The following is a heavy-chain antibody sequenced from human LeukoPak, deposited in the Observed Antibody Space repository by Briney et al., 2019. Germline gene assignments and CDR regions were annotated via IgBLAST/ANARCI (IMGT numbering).Heavy chain of an antibody. J-gene: IGHJ4*02. CDR2: IGTAGEI. Sequence: PGGSLRLSCAASGFTFSSYDIHWVRHATGKGLEWVSGIGTAGEIYYPGSVKGRFTISRENAKNSLYLQMNSLRAGDTAVYYCAREAWVNGVIDYWGQGTLVTVSS. V-gene: IGHV3-13*01. D-gene: IGHD3-10*01. CDR3: AREAWVNGVIDY. CDR1: GFTFSSYD.